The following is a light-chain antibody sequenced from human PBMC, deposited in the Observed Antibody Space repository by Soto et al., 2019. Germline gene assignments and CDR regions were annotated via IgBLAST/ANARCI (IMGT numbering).Light chain of an antibody. CDR2: PAS. V-gene: IGKV1-9*01. CDR3: QQFRTYPYT. Sequence: DIHLTQSPSFLSASVGDRVTVTCRASQDISTYLAWFQQKPGKAPQLLVYPASTLQGGVPSRFSGRGSGTEFSLTISSLQPEDFATYYCQQFRTYPYTFGQGTKLDIK. CDR1: QDISTY. J-gene: IGKJ2*01.